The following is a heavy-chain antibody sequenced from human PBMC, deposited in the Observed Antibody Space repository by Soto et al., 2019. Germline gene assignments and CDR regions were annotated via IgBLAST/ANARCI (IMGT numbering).Heavy chain of an antibody. J-gene: IGHJ5*02. V-gene: IGHV4-39*01. Sequence: PSETLSLTCDVSGDSIGSSNYWSWVRQPPGKGLEWIGSIYYSGSTYYNPSLKSRVTISVDTSKNQFSLKLSSVTAADTAVYYCASPKIAFYNWFDPWGQGTLVTVSS. CDR2: IYYSGST. CDR3: ASPKIAFYNWFDP. D-gene: IGHD3-3*02. CDR1: GDSIGSSNY.